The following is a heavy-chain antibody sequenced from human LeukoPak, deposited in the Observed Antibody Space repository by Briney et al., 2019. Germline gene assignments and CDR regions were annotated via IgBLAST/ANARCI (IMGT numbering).Heavy chain of an antibody. Sequence: GGSLRLSCAASGFTFSSYWMHWVRQAPGKGLVWVSRINSDGSSTSYADSVKGRFTISRDNAKNTLYLQMNSLRAEDTAVYYCARGYSYGEDVNWFDPWGQGTLVTVSS. CDR1: GFTFSSYW. J-gene: IGHJ5*02. V-gene: IGHV3-74*01. CDR3: ARGYSYGEDVNWFDP. CDR2: INSDGSST. D-gene: IGHD5-18*01.